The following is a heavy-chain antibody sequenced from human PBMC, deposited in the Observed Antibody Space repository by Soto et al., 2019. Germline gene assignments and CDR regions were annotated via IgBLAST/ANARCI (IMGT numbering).Heavy chain of an antibody. Sequence: WASVKVSCKASGYTFTGYYMHWVRQAPGQGLEWMGWINPNSGGTNYAQKFQGWVTMTRDTSISTAYMELSRLRSDDTAVYYCARDYECSGGSCSGSGIDVWGQGTTVTVSS. CDR2: INPNSGGT. D-gene: IGHD2-15*01. V-gene: IGHV1-2*04. CDR3: ARDYECSGGSCSGSGIDV. CDR1: GYTFTGYY. J-gene: IGHJ6*02.